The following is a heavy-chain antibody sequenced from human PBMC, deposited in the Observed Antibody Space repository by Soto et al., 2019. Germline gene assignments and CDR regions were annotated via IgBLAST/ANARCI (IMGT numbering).Heavy chain of an antibody. CDR1: DDSINSDKYY. J-gene: IGHJ4*02. CDR2: VYYRGNA. CDR3: ARLGGLATISYYFDF. V-gene: IGHV4-39*01. Sequence: SETLSLTCSVSDDSINSDKYYWGWIRQPPGKGLEWIGSVYYRGNAYYNPSLQTRVTISLDKSKSQFSLKLNSVTAADSAVYFCARLGGLATISYYFDFWGPGALVTVSS. D-gene: IGHD3-16*01.